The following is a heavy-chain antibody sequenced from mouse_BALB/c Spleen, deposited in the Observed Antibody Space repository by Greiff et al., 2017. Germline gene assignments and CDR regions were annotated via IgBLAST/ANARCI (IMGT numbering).Heavy chain of an antibody. CDR1: GYAFSSYW. Sequence: QVQLKQSGAELVRPGSSVKISCKASGYAFSSYWMTWVKQRPGQGLEWIGQIYPGDGDTNYNGKFKGKATLTADKSSSTAYMQLSSLTSEDSAVYFCARGVYSAMDYWGQGTSVTVSS. D-gene: IGHD1-1*01. CDR2: IYPGDGDT. V-gene: IGHV1-80*01. J-gene: IGHJ4*01. CDR3: ARGVYSAMDY.